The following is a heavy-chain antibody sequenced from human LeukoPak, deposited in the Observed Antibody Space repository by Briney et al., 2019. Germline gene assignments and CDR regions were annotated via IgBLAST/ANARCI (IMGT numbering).Heavy chain of an antibody. V-gene: IGHV4-61*01. CDR1: GGSVSSDSYY. J-gene: IGHJ4*02. CDR2: IHYIGTT. CDR3: ARVGVVPAAEFDY. D-gene: IGHD2-2*01. Sequence: SETLSLTCTVSGGSVSSDSYYWSWIRQPPGKGLEWIGYIHYIGTTNYNPSLKSRVTISVDTSNNQFSLKLSSVTAADTAVYYCARVGVVPAAEFDYWGQGTLVTVSS.